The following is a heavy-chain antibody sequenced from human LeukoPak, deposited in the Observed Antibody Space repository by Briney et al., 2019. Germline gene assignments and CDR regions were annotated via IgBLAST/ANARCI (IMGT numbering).Heavy chain of an antibody. D-gene: IGHD2-2*01. CDR3: ARGGIVVVPAAMRAFDI. V-gene: IGHV3-21*01. J-gene: IGHJ3*02. Sequence: PGGSLRLSCAASGFTFSSYSMNWVRQAPGKGLEWVSSISSSSSYIYYADSVKGRFTISRDNAKNSLYLQMNSLRAEDTAVYYCARGGIVVVPAAMRAFDIWGQGTMVTVSS. CDR2: ISSSSSYI. CDR1: GFTFSSYS.